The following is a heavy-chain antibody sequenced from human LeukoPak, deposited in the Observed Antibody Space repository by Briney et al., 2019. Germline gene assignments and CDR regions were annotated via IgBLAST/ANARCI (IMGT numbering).Heavy chain of an antibody. CDR1: GYAFTSYG. CDR3: ARDSSGGGYYDSGGFDY. V-gene: IGHV1-18*01. CDR2: ISAYNGNT. J-gene: IGHJ4*02. D-gene: IGHD3-22*01. Sequence: ASVKVSCKASGYAFTSYGISWVRQAPGQGLEWMGWISAYNGNTNYAQKLQGRVTMTTDTSTSTAYMELRSLRSDDTAVYYCARDSSGGGYYDSGGFDYWGQGTLVTVSS.